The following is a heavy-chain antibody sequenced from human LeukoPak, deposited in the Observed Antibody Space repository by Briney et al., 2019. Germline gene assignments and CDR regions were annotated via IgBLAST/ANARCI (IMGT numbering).Heavy chain of an antibody. D-gene: IGHD3-10*01. Sequence: PGGSLRLSCAASGFTFSDAYMSWIRQSPGRGLEWISYISRSGKTIFYADSVKGRLTISRDNAKNSLFLQLDSLRVEDTAVYYCAKAESHVVGEFGEYFQHWGQGTLITVSS. CDR1: GFTFSDAY. CDR3: AKAESHVVGEFGEYFQH. CDR2: ISRSGKTI. V-gene: IGHV3-11*01. J-gene: IGHJ1*01.